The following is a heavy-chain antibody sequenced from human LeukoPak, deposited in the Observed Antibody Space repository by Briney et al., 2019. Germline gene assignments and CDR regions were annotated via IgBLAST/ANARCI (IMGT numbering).Heavy chain of an antibody. Sequence: PSETLSLTCAVYGGSFSGYYWSWIRQPPGKGLEWIGEINHSGSTNYNPSLKSRVTISVDTSKNQFSLRLSSVTAADTAVYYCARIPSDTLGYCSSTSCYAFDYWGQGTLVTVSS. D-gene: IGHD2-2*01. J-gene: IGHJ4*02. CDR3: ARIPSDTLGYCSSTSCYAFDY. CDR2: INHSGST. CDR1: GGSFSGYY. V-gene: IGHV4-34*01.